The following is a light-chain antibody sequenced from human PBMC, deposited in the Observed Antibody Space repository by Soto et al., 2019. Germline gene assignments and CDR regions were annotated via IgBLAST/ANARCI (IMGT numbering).Light chain of an antibody. J-gene: IGKJ4*01. CDR2: GAS. Sequence: IVLTQSPATLSLSPGERATLSCRARQTVSTHLSWYQHKPGQAPRLLIYGASNRATGIPARFSGSGSGTDFTLTISSLEPEDSAVYYCQQRHNWLPCGGGTKVEIK. V-gene: IGKV3-11*01. CDR1: QTVSTH. CDR3: QQRHNWLP.